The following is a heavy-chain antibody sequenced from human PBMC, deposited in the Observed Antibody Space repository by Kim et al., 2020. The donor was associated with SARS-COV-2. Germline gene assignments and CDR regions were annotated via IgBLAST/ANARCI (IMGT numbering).Heavy chain of an antibody. Sequence: GGSLRLSCAASGFTFSDHAMNWVRQAPGRGLEWVSGIGGTDGTTYYADFVKGRFTISRDNSRNTLFLLMNALRAEDTAIYYCAKSDCAGGGCFLINYWGQGTLGSLSS. D-gene: IGHD2-8*02. CDR1: GFTFSDHA. CDR2: IGGTDGTT. J-gene: IGHJ4*02. V-gene: IGHV3-23*01. CDR3: AKSDCAGGGCFLINY.